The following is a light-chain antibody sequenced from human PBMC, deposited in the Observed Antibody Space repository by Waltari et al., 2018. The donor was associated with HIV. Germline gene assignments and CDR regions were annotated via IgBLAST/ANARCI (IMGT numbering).Light chain of an antibody. CDR1: ALPKQF. J-gene: IGLJ3*02. V-gene: IGLV3-25*03. CDR3: QSADSSGSYVV. Sequence: SYELTQPPSVSVSPGQTARITCSGDALPKQFAYWYQQKPGQAPVLGIYKDSVRPSGIPERFSGSSSGTTVTLTISGVQAEDEADYYCQSADSSGSYVVFGGGTKLTVL. CDR2: KDS.